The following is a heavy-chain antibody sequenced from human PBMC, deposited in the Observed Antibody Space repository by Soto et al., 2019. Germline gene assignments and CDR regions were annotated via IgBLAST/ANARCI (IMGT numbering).Heavy chain of an antibody. Sequence: QVQLVQSGAEVKKPGSSVKVSCTGSGGLFNSYAVSWVRQAPGHGLEWMGRIVPIFCTPNYAQKFQGRVTIPADESTSTGYMALSSLRSEDKAMYYCARAKAGTDEHPGMDVWGQGTTVIVSS. V-gene: IGHV1-69*15. CDR3: ARAKAGTDEHPGMDV. J-gene: IGHJ6*02. D-gene: IGHD6-13*01. CDR2: IVPIFCTP. CDR1: GGLFNSYA.